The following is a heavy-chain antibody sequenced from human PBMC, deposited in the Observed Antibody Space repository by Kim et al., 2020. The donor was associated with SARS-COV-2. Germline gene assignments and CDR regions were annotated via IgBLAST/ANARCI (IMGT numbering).Heavy chain of an antibody. V-gene: IGHV3-11*06. CDR3: ARESEYCSGGSCYYYYYGMDV. J-gene: IGHJ6*02. CDR1: GFTFSDYY. CDR2: ISSSSSYT. D-gene: IGHD2-15*01. Sequence: GGSLRLSCAASGFTFSDYYMSWIRQAPGKGLEWVSYISSSSSYTNYADSVKGRFTISRDNAKNSLYLQMNSLRAEDTAVYYCARESEYCSGGSCYYYYYGMDVWGQGTTVTVSS.